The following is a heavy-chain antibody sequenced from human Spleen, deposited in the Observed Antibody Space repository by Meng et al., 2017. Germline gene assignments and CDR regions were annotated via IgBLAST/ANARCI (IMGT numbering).Heavy chain of an antibody. CDR1: GFTFSSYA. J-gene: IGHJ4*02. V-gene: IGHV3-23*01. CDR3: ARDQSTGWNTDY. Sequence: GESLKISCAASGFTFSSYALSWVRQAPGKGLEWVAGISGSGGSAYYADSVKGRFTISRDNSKNTLYLQMNSLRAEDTAVYYCARDQSTGWNTDYWGQGTLVTVSS. D-gene: IGHD6-19*01. CDR2: ISGSGGSA.